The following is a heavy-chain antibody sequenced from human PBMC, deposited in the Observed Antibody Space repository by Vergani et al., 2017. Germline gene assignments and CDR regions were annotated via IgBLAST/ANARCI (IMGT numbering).Heavy chain of an antibody. D-gene: IGHD3-22*01. Sequence: QVQLVESGGGVVQPGRSLRLSCAASGFTFSSYGMHWVRQAPGKGLEWVAVISYDGSNKYYADSVKGRFTISRDNSKNTLYLQMNSLRAEDTAVYYCAKEVYDSSGYYYYYGMDVWGQGTTVTVSS. V-gene: IGHV3-30*18. CDR3: AKEVYDSSGYYYYYGMDV. CDR2: ISYDGSNK. J-gene: IGHJ6*02. CDR1: GFTFSSYG.